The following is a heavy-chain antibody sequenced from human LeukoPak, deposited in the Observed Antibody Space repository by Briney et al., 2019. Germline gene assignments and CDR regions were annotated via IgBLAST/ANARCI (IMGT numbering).Heavy chain of an antibody. J-gene: IGHJ4*02. CDR3: ARVLYYDSSGYEYYFDY. D-gene: IGHD3-22*01. Sequence: SETLSLTCTVPGGSISSYYWSWIRQPAGKGLEWIGRIYTSGSTNYNPSLKSRVTMSVDTSKSQFSLKLSSVTAADTAVYYCARVLYYDSSGYEYYFDYWGQGTLVTVSS. CDR2: IYTSGST. CDR1: GGSISSYY. V-gene: IGHV4-4*07.